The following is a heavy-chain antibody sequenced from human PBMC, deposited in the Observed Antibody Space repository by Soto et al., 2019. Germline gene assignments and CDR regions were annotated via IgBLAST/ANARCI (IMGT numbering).Heavy chain of an antibody. D-gene: IGHD3-22*01. CDR2: MTVSGNDI. Sequence: GGSLRLSCAASGFTFSRYAMFWVRQAPGKGQEWVAGMTVSGNDIQYADSVKGRFTISRDNSKNTLSLQMNSLRAEDTAVYYCAKDGNWNYYDSSGPPVPDYWGQGTLVTVSS. J-gene: IGHJ4*02. CDR1: GFTFSRYA. CDR3: AKDGNWNYYDSSGPPVPDY. V-gene: IGHV3-23*01.